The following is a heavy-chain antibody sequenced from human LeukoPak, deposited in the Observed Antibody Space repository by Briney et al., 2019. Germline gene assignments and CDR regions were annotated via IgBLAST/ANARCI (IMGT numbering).Heavy chain of an antibody. CDR1: GFTFSSYA. CDR3: AKLESRGYGDFGDFDY. V-gene: IGHV3-23*01. J-gene: IGHJ4*02. CDR2: ISGSGGST. Sequence: GGSLRLSCAASGFTFSSYAMSWFRQAPGKGLEWVSAISGSGGSTDYADSVKGRFTISRDNSKNTLYLQMNSLRVEDTAVYYCAKLESRGYGDFGDFDYWGQGTLVTVSS. D-gene: IGHD4-17*01.